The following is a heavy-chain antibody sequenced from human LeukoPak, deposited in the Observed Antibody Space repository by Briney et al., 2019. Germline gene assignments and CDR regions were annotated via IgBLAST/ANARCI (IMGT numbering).Heavy chain of an antibody. CDR3: ARTTITMIVVAANYDINWFDP. Sequence: GESLKISCKASGYTFTSYGISWVRPATGQGLEWMGWISACNGNTNYAQKLQGRVIMTTDTSTSTAYMELRSLRPDDTAVYYCARTTITMIVVAANYDINWFDPWGQGTLVTVSS. CDR1: GYTFTSYG. D-gene: IGHD3-22*01. J-gene: IGHJ5*02. CDR2: ISACNGNT. V-gene: IGHV1-18*01.